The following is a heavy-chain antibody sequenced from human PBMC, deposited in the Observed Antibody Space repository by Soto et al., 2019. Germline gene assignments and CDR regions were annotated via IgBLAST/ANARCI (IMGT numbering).Heavy chain of an antibody. Sequence: QVPLVQSGAEVKKPGSSVKVSCKASGGNFTSYAISWVRQAPGQGLEFMGGIVPLFGTTNYAHKFRGRVTITADESTSTVYMELSSLTSEDTAVYYCAKASGRSWYNWFDPWGQGTLVTVST. J-gene: IGHJ5*02. V-gene: IGHV1-69*01. D-gene: IGHD6-13*01. CDR2: IVPLFGTT. CDR3: AKASGRSWYNWFDP. CDR1: GGNFTSYA.